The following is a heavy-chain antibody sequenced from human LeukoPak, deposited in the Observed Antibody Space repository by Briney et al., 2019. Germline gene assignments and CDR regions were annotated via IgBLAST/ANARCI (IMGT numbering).Heavy chain of an antibody. Sequence: ASVKVSCKASGYTFTSYDINWVRQATGQGLEWMGWMNPNSGNTGYAQKFQGRVTMTRNTSISTAYMELSSLRSEDTAVYYCARGSYSSSFYYYYCMDVWGKGTTVTVSS. D-gene: IGHD6-6*01. J-gene: IGHJ6*03. CDR1: GYTFTSYD. CDR2: MNPNSGNT. V-gene: IGHV1-8*01. CDR3: ARGSYSSSFYYYYCMDV.